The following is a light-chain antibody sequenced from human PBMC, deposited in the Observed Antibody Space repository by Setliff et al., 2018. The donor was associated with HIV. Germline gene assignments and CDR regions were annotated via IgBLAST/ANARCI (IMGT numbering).Light chain of an antibody. Sequence: QSALTQPASVSGSPGQSITISCTGTRSDLGGYNYVSWYQQQPGKAPQLLIYDVITRPSGVSDRFSASKSGNTASLTISGLQADDEADYYCSSYTSSSTWVFGGGTKVTVL. V-gene: IGLV2-14*03. CDR3: SSYTSSSTWV. CDR2: DVI. J-gene: IGLJ3*02. CDR1: RSDLGGYNY.